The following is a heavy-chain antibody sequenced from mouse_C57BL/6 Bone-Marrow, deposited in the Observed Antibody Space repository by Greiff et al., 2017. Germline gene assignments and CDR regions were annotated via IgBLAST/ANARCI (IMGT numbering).Heavy chain of an antibody. D-gene: IGHD1-1*01. V-gene: IGHV1-52*01. CDR2: IDPSDSET. Sequence: QVQLQQPGAELVRPGSSVKLSCKASGYTFTSYWMHWVKQRPIQGLEWIGNIDPSDSETHYNQKFKDKATLTVDKSSSTAYMQLSSLTSEDSAVYYCARYYYGRRGYFDVWGTGTTVTVSS. CDR3: ARYYYGRRGYFDV. CDR1: GYTFTSYW. J-gene: IGHJ1*03.